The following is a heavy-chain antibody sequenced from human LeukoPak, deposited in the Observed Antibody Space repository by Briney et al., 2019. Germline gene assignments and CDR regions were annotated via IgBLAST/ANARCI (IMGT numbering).Heavy chain of an antibody. J-gene: IGHJ4*02. CDR2: ICYSGST. Sequence: PSETLSLTCTVSGGSISSYYWSWIRQPPGKGLEWIGYICYSGSTNYNPSLKSRVTISVDTSKNQFSLKLSSVTAADTAVYYCARVSAMVRGVLYYWGQGTLVTVSS. CDR1: GGSISSYY. V-gene: IGHV4-59*01. CDR3: ARVSAMVRGVLYY. D-gene: IGHD3-10*01.